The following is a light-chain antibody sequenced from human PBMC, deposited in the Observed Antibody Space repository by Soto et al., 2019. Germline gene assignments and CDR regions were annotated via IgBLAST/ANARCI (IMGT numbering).Light chain of an antibody. CDR1: QSLLESGNNKDY. J-gene: IGKJ2*01. CDR3: QQYRANPYT. Sequence: DIVMTQSPDSLAVSLGERATINCKSSQSLLESGNNKDYLVWYQQKPGQPPKLLVYWAFMRESGVPDRFTGSGSATDFTPTISSLQPEDVQIYYCQQYRANPYTFAQGTNVDIK. CDR2: WAF. V-gene: IGKV4-1*01.